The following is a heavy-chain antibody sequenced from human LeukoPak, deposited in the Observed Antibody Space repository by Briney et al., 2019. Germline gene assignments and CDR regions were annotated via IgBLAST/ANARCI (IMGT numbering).Heavy chain of an antibody. CDR1: GCSISSYY. D-gene: IGHD6-19*01. CDR3: ARDAGSRWPFDY. Sequence: SETLTLTCTVSGCSISSYYWRWIRQPAGKGLEWIGRIYTSGSSNYNPSLKSRVTMSVDTTTNQYSLKPSNVPAADTAVYYCARDAGSRWPFDYWGQGTLVTVSS. J-gene: IGHJ4*02. CDR2: IYTSGSS. V-gene: IGHV4-4*07.